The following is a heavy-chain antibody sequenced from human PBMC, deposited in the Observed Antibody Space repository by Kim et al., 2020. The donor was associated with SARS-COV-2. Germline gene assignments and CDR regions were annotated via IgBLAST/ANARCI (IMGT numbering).Heavy chain of an antibody. Sequence: ASVKVSCKASGYTFTNYYIHWVRQAPGQGLEWMGIIKAGDSTTTYAQRFQGRLTMTRDTSTSTVYMELNSLTSEDTAVYYCARRNVVGTMAYFDYWGQGTLVTVSS. CDR3: ARRNVVGTMAYFDY. CDR1: GYTFTNYY. CDR2: IKAGDSTT. J-gene: IGHJ4*02. V-gene: IGHV1-46*01. D-gene: IGHD1-26*01.